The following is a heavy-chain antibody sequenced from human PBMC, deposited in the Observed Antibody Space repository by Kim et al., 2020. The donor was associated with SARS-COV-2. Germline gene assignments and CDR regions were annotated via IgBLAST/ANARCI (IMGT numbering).Heavy chain of an antibody. V-gene: IGHV3-30*01. D-gene: IGHD4-17*01. Sequence: YADSVKARFTISRDNSKTPLYLQLNSLRAEDTAVYFCARAVTWADWYFDLWGRGTLVTVSS. CDR3: ARAVTWADWYFDL. J-gene: IGHJ2*01.